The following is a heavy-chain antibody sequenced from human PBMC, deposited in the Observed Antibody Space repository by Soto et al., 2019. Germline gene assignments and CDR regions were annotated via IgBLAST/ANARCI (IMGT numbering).Heavy chain of an antibody. Sequence: QVQLVESGGGVVQPGRSLRLSCAASGFTFSSYGMHWVRQAPGKGLEWVAVIWYDGSNKYYADSVKGRFTISRDNSKNTLYLQMNSLRAEDTAVYYGARGSSTTVTTLDYWGQGTLVTVSS. CDR2: IWYDGSNK. V-gene: IGHV3-33*01. CDR3: ARGSSTTVTTLDY. CDR1: GFTFSSYG. J-gene: IGHJ4*02. D-gene: IGHD4-17*01.